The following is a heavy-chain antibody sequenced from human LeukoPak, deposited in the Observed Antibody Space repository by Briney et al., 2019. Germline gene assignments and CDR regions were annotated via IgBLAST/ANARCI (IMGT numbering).Heavy chain of an antibody. D-gene: IGHD3-22*01. CDR3: ARDQYYYDSSGYHY. CDR2: ISGSGGST. Sequence: GGSLRLSCAASGFTFSIYAMSWVRQAPGKGLEWVSAISGSGGSTYYADSVKGRFTISRDNSKNTLYLQMNSLRAEDTAVYYCARDQYYYDSSGYHYWGQGTLVTVSS. CDR1: GFTFSIYA. J-gene: IGHJ4*02. V-gene: IGHV3-23*01.